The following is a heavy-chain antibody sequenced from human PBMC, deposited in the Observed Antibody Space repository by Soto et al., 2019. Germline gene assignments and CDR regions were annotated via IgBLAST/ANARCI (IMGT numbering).Heavy chain of an antibody. CDR2: IYYSGTT. J-gene: IGHJ3*02. CDR3: AQQIAATDKRRPFDI. V-gene: IGHV4-31*03. Sequence: SETLSLTCTVSGGSISIGGYFLSWIRQHPEKGLDWIGCIYYSGTTYYNPSLKSRMTMSIDTSKNQFSLELRSVTAADTAMYYCAQQIAATDKRRPFDIWGQGTMVTL. CDR1: GGSISIGGYF. D-gene: IGHD6-13*01.